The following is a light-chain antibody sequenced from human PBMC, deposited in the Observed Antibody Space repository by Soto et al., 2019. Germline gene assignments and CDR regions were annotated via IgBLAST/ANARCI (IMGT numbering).Light chain of an antibody. CDR3: QQYGSSLIT. CDR2: GAS. CDR1: QTIRSTY. V-gene: IGKV3-20*01. J-gene: IGKJ5*01. Sequence: DIVLTQSPGTLSLSPGERVTLSCRASQTIRSTYFAWYQQKPGQAPRLLIYGASSRATGIPVRFSGTGSGTDFALNISRLEPEDSAVYYCQQYGSSLITFGRGTRLEIK.